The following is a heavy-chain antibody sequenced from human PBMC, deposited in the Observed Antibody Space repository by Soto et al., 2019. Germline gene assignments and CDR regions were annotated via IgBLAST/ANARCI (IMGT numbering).Heavy chain of an antibody. CDR1: GGSISSRRW. J-gene: IGHJ6*02. CDR3: ARVSGSYYYGMDV. D-gene: IGHD1-26*01. Sequence: LETLSLTCAVSGGSISSRRWWSWVRQPPGKGLEWIGEIYHSGSTNYNPSLKSRVTISVDKSKNQFSLKLSSVTAADTAVYYCARVSGSYYYGMDVWGQGTTVTVSS. CDR2: IYHSGST. V-gene: IGHV4-4*02.